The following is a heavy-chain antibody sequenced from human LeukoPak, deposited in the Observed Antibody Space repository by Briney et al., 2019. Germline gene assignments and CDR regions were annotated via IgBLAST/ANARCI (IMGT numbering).Heavy chain of an antibody. CDR1: GYTFTSYA. V-gene: IGHV1-69*04. D-gene: IGHD5-18*01. CDR3: ARKGANSYGYGGDAFDI. Sequence: SVKVSCKASGYTFTSYAISWVRQAPGQGLEWMGRIIPILGIANYAQKFQGRVTITADKSTSTAYMELSSLRSEDTAVYYCARKGANSYGYGGDAFDIWGQGTMVTVSS. CDR2: IIPILGIA. J-gene: IGHJ3*02.